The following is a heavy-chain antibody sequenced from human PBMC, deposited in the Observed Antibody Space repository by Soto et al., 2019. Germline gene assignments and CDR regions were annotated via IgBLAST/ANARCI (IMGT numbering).Heavy chain of an antibody. V-gene: IGHV4-61*08. D-gene: IGHD5-12*01. Sequence: PSETLSLTCAVSGGSISSGVYYWSWIRHPPGKGLEWIGYIYYSGSTNYNPSLKSRVTISVDTSKNQFSLKLSSVTAADTAVYYCARGKKYSGYDSYFDYWGQGPLVTV. CDR3: ARGKKYSGYDSYFDY. CDR2: IYYSGST. CDR1: GGSISSGVYY. J-gene: IGHJ4*02.